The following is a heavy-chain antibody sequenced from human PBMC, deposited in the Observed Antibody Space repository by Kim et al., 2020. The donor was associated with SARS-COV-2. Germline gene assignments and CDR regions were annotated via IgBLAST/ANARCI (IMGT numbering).Heavy chain of an antibody. V-gene: IGHV6-1*01. Sequence: WYNEYAVIVQSRITVNPDTAKNQFSLQLNSVTPEDTAVYYCARGNYDFDFWGQGTLVTVSS. J-gene: IGHJ4*02. D-gene: IGHD3-16*01. CDR2: WYN. CDR3: ARGNYDFDF.